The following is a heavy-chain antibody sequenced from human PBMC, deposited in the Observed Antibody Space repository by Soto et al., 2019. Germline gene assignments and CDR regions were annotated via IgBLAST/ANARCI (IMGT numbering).Heavy chain of an antibody. D-gene: IGHD1-26*01. J-gene: IGHJ5*02. CDR2: ISAYNGNT. CDR1: GSTFTSYG. CDR3: AREGVGATIALGVNWFDP. V-gene: IGHV1-18*01. Sequence: ASVKVSCKASGSTFTSYGISWVRQAPGQGLEWMGWISAYNGNTNYAQKLQGRVTMTTDTSTSTAYMELRSLRSDDTAVYYCAREGVGATIALGVNWFDPWGQGTLVTVSS.